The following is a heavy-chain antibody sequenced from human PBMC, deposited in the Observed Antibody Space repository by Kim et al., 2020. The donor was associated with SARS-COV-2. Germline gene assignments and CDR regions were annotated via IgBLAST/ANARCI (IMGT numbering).Heavy chain of an antibody. V-gene: IGHV3-23*01. J-gene: IGHJ1*01. D-gene: IGHD6-19*01. Sequence: GGSLRLSCAASGFTFNSYAMSWVRQAPGKGLEWVSGIRDSGGITKYADSVKGRFSISRDNSKNTLYLQMDSLRAEDTAVYFCAKVTSGSSGWFEYFQHWGQGTLVTVSS. CDR2: IRDSGGIT. CDR3: AKVTSGSSGWFEYFQH. CDR1: GFTFNSYA.